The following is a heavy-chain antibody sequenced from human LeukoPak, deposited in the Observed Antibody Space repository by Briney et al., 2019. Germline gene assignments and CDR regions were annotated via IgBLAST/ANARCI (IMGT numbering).Heavy chain of an antibody. CDR1: GGSISSYY. Sequence: SETLSLTCTVSGGSISSYYWSWIRQPPGKGLEWLAYIYYSGGTNYNPSLKSRVTISVDTSKNQFSLKLSSVTAADTAVYYCARGPGYCNSINCYTFDYWGQGTLVTVSS. CDR2: IYYSGGT. V-gene: IGHV4-59*01. J-gene: IGHJ4*02. CDR3: ARGPGYCNSINCYTFDY. D-gene: IGHD2-2*03.